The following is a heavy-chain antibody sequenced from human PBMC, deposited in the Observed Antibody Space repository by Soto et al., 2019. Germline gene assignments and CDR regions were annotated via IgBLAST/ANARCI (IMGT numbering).Heavy chain of an antibody. CDR3: VKRENHNWESGKLRH. D-gene: IGHD1-1*01. V-gene: IGHV3-9*01. J-gene: IGHJ1*01. CDR1: GFTFDDYA. CDR2: INWNSGSI. Sequence: EVQLVESGGGLVQPGRSLRLSCAASGFTFDDYAMHWVRQVPGKGLEWVSGINWNSGSIGYADSVKGRFAISRDNAKNFLQLQMNRLGGEDTAFYYLVKRENHNWESGKLRHWGQGTLVTVSS.